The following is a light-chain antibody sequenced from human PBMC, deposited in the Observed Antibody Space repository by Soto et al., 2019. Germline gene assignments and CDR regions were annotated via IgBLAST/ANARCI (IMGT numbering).Light chain of an antibody. CDR2: DVS. J-gene: IGLJ1*01. Sequence: QSALTQPASVSGSPGQSITISCTGTSSDIGGYNYVSWYQQNPGKAPKLMIYDVSHRPSGVSSRFSGSKSGNTASLTISGLQAEDEVDYYCSSYTSSSTLVFGTGTKLTVL. V-gene: IGLV2-14*01. CDR1: SSDIGGYNY. CDR3: SSYTSSSTLV.